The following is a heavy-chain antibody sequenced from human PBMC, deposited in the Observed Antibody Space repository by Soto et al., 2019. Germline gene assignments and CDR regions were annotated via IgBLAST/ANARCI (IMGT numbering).Heavy chain of an antibody. Sequence: QVQLQESGPGLVRPSETLSLTCTVSSGSISNSYWSWIRQSPGKGLEWIGYIYSSGSTNYNPSLKSRVTISVDTSKNQFSLKLSSLIAADTAVYYCARHSPPFFYGSGPWDVWGQGPTVTVSS. D-gene: IGHD3-10*01. CDR1: SGSISNSY. CDR3: ARHSPPFFYGSGPWDV. J-gene: IGHJ6*02. CDR2: IYSSGST. V-gene: IGHV4-59*08.